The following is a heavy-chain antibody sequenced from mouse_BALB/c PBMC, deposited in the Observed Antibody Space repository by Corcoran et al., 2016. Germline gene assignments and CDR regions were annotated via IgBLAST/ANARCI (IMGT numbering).Heavy chain of an antibody. Sequence: HVRLQQSGPELVKPGASVKMSCTASGSPFTDYVISWVQQSTGQGLKWIGEIYPGSGSTYYNEKFKGKATLTAGKSSNTAYMQVSSLTSEDSAVYVCARSGMEHARDYLGQGTSVTVS. V-gene: IGHV1-77*01. CDR2: IYPGSGST. D-gene: IGHD2-3*01. CDR3: ARSGMEHARDY. CDR1: GSPFTDYV. J-gene: IGHJ4*01.